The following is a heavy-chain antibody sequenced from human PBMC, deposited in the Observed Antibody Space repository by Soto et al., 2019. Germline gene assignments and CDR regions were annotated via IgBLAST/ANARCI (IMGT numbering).Heavy chain of an antibody. CDR2: IYPDDSDI. D-gene: IGHD1-1*01. J-gene: IGHJ4*02. Sequence: PGESLKISCKGSGYSFTSYWIGWVRQMPGKGLEWMGIIYPDDSDIRYSPTFQGQVTISADKSINTAYLQWSSLKASDTAMYYCARQWSSRVERPRHYFDYWGQGTPVTVS. CDR1: GYSFTSYW. V-gene: IGHV5-51*01. CDR3: ARQWSSRVERPRHYFDY.